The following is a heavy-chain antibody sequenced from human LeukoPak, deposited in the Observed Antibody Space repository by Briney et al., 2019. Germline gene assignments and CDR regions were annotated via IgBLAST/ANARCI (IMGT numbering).Heavy chain of an antibody. J-gene: IGHJ4*02. D-gene: IGHD1-26*01. CDR2: ISPYNGNT. Sequence: GASVKVSCKASGYTFTSYGISWVRQAPGQGLEWMGWISPYNGNTNYAQKLQGRVTMTTDTSTSTAYIELRSLRSDDTAVYYCARDHFSGSYLDGGFDYWGQGTLVTVSS. V-gene: IGHV1-18*01. CDR1: GYTFTSYG. CDR3: ARDHFSGSYLDGGFDY.